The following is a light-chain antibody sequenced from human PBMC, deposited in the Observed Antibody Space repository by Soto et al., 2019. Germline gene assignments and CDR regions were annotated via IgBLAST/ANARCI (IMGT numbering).Light chain of an antibody. V-gene: IGKV1-9*01. CDR3: QQLYNYPRT. CDR2: AAS. Sequence: DIQMTQSPSSVSASVGDRINITCRASQGIASYLAWFQQKPGKAPELLILAASTLRSGVPSRFSGSRSGTDFTLTVSSLQPEDFATYYCQQLYNYPRTFGRGTKVEIK. CDR1: QGIASY. J-gene: IGKJ1*01.